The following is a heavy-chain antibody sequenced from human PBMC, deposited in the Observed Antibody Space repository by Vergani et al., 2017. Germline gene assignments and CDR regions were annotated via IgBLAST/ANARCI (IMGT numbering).Heavy chain of an antibody. D-gene: IGHD1-1*01. Sequence: EVQLLESGGSLKQPGGSVRLSCAASGFTFSTYAMHWVRQAPGKGLEWVSALTGGGGSTYYADSFKGRFIISRDNSRDTLYLQMNSLRPEDTATDYCVKDARSNENFVDSWGQGTLVTVSS. V-gene: IGHV3-23*01. CDR3: VKDARSNENFVDS. J-gene: IGHJ4*02. CDR1: GFTFSTYA. CDR2: LTGGGGST.